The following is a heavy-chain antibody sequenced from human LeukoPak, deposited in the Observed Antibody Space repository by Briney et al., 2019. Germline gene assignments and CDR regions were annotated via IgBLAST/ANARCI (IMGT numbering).Heavy chain of an antibody. Sequence: AGGSLRLSCAASGFTISSYAMSWVRQAPGKGLEWVSAISGSGGSTYYADSVKGRFTISRDNSKDTLYLQMNSLRAEDTAVYHCARDWCDYWGQGTLVTVSS. CDR2: ISGSGGST. J-gene: IGHJ4*02. D-gene: IGHD4/OR15-4a*01. CDR1: GFTISSYA. CDR3: ARDWCDY. V-gene: IGHV3-23*01.